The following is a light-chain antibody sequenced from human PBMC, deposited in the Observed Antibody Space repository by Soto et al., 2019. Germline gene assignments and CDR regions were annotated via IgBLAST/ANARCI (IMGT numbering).Light chain of an antibody. CDR1: QDISNF. CDR3: QKYKDAPFT. J-gene: IGKJ3*01. V-gene: IGKV1-27*01. Sequence: DIQMTQSPSSLSASVGDRVTITCRASQDISNFLAWYQQKPGKVPKLLIYPASTLQAGVPSRFSGSGSWTDFTLTSNSLQSEDFATYFCQKYKDAPFTFGPGTKVDV. CDR2: PAS.